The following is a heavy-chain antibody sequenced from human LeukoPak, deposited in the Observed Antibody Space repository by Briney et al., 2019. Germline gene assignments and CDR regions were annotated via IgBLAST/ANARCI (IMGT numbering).Heavy chain of an antibody. D-gene: IGHD6-19*01. CDR3: ARAAYSSGPDY. J-gene: IGHJ4*02. CDR1: GFTVSSNY. Sequence: GGSLRLSCAASGFTVSSNYMSWVRQAPGRGLEWVSYINPSSSDKYYTDSVKGRFTISRDNAKNSLFLQLHGLRAEDTAVYYCARAAYSSGPDYWGQGTLVTVSS. CDR2: INPSSSDK. V-gene: IGHV3-48*01.